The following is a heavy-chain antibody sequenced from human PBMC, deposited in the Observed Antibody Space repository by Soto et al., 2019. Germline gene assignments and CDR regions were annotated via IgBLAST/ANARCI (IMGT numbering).Heavy chain of an antibody. CDR1: GGSISPYY. Sequence: PSETLSLTCSVCGGSISPYYWSWIRQPAGKGLEWIGRIYASGSTNYNPSLKSRVTMSVATSKNQFSLKLTSVTAADTATYYCARGGMVIIPTATAFDYWGQGTLVTVSS. V-gene: IGHV4-4*07. CDR2: IYASGST. CDR3: ARGGMVIIPTATAFDY. J-gene: IGHJ4*02. D-gene: IGHD1-1*01.